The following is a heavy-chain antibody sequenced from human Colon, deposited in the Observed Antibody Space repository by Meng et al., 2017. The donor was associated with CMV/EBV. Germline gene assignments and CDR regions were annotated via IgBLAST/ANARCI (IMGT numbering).Heavy chain of an antibody. CDR1: GFTFSDYW. J-gene: IGHJ4*02. CDR3: ARGITARLPYCFDY. V-gene: IGHV3-74*01. Sequence: GESLKISCAASGFTFSDYWMHWVRQPPGKGLVWVSCIYGDGSSTVYADAVKGRFTISRDNAKNTLYLQLNSLRADDTAVYYCARGITARLPYCFDYWGQGTLVTVSS. D-gene: IGHD6-6*01. CDR2: IYGDGSST.